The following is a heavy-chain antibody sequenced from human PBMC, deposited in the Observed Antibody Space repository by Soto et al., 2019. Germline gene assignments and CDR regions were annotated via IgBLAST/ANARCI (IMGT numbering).Heavy chain of an antibody. J-gene: IGHJ6*02. V-gene: IGHV3-30-3*01. CDR3: ARLHIVVVTAIRGWYYGMDV. D-gene: IGHD2-21*02. CDR1: GFTFSNYA. Sequence: GGSLRLSCAASGFTFSNYAMSWVRQAPGKGLEWVAVISYDGSNKYYADSVKGRFTISRDNSKNTLYLQMNSLRAEDTAVYYCARLHIVVVTAIRGWYYGMDVWGQGTTVTVS. CDR2: ISYDGSNK.